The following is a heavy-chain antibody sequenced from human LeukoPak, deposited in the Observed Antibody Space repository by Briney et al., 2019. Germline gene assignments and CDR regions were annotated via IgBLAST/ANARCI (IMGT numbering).Heavy chain of an antibody. CDR1: GGTFSSYG. D-gene: IGHD4-11*01. V-gene: IGHV1-18*01. CDR2: ISAYNGNT. Sequence: ASVKVSCKASGGTFSSYGISWVRQAPGQGLEWMGWISAYNGNTKYAQKLQGRVTMTTDTSTSTAYMELRSLRSDDTAVYYCAREATITTLYYYYYMDVWGKGTTVTVSS. J-gene: IGHJ6*03. CDR3: AREATITTLYYYYYMDV.